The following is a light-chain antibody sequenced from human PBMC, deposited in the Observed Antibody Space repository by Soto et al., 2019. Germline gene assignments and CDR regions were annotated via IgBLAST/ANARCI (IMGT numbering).Light chain of an antibody. CDR1: PSVSSY. V-gene: IGKV3-11*01. CDR2: DAS. CDR3: QQRSNWPLT. Sequence: EIVLTQSPAPLSLSPGERATLSCRASPSVSSYLAWYQQKPGQAPRLLIYDASNRATGIPARFSGSGSGTDFTLTISSLEPEDFAGYYCQQRSNWPLTFGGGTKVEIK. J-gene: IGKJ4*01.